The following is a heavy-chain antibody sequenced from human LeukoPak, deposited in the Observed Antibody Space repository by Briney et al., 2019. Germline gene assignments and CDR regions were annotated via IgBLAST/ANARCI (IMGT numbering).Heavy chain of an antibody. CDR1: GGTFSSYA. Sequence: SVKVTCKASGGTFSSYAISWVRQAPGQGLEWMGGIIPIFGTANYAQKFQDRVTITADKSTSTAYMELSSLSSEATAVYYCARDYYDRNGSYMDVWGKGTTVTVSS. V-gene: IGHV1-69*06. CDR2: IIPIFGTA. J-gene: IGHJ6*03. CDR3: ARDYYDRNGSYMDV. D-gene: IGHD3-22*01.